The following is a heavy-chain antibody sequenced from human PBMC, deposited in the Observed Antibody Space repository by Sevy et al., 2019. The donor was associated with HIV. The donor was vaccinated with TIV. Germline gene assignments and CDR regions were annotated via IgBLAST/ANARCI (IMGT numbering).Heavy chain of an antibody. V-gene: IGHV3-9*01. CDR1: GFTFDDYA. CDR3: AKGHAFSTYAALEY. D-gene: IGHD2-2*01. Sequence: GGSLRLSCAASGFTFDDYAMSWVRQVPGKGLEWVATISSNSATVNYVVSVKGRFTISRDNAKNSLYLQMNSLRPGDTAFYYCAKGHAFSTYAALEYWGQGALVTVSS. J-gene: IGHJ4*02. CDR2: ISSNSATV.